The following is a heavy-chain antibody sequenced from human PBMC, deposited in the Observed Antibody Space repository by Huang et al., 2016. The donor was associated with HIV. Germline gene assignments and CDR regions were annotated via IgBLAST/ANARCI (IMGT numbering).Heavy chain of an antibody. D-gene: IGHD6-19*01. V-gene: IGHV4-59*02. Sequence: QVRLQESGPGLVKPSETLSLSCTVSGDSVSSHYWGWIRHPPGKGLEWIGTVYDSGTNKDNPRLKIRITISVDTAKNGFSLNITSVSAADTAMYFCVRDQGRLAVGGIDNWFDPWGQGALVTVSS. J-gene: IGHJ5*02. CDR3: VRDQGRLAVGGIDNWFDP. CDR1: GDSVSSHY. CDR2: VYDSGTN.